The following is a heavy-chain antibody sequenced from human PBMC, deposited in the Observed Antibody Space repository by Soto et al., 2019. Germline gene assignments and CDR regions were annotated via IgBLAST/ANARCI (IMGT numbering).Heavy chain of an antibody. J-gene: IGHJ4*02. CDR1: GFTFSSDG. Sequence: QVQLVESGGGVVQPGRSLRLSCAASGFTFSSDGMHWVRQAPGKGLEWVAVIYYDGSKKYYADSVKGRFTISRDNSKNTVYLQMDSLRAEDTAVYYCARDPRYARSGVFWGQGTLVTVFS. D-gene: IGHD3-16*01. V-gene: IGHV3-33*01. CDR2: IYYDGSKK. CDR3: ARDPRYARSGVF.